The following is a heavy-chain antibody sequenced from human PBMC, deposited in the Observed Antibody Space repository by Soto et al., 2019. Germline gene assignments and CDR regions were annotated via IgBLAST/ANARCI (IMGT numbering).Heavy chain of an antibody. CDR2: ISAYNGNT. V-gene: IGHV1-18*01. CDR1: GYTFTSYG. Sequence: ASVKVSCKASGYTFTSYGISWVRQAPGQGLEWMGWISAYNGNTNYAQKLKSRVTMTTDTSTSTAYMELRSLRFDDTAVYYCARASSTKTNWFDPWGQGTLVTVSS. D-gene: IGHD2-2*01. CDR3: ARASSTKTNWFDP. J-gene: IGHJ5*02.